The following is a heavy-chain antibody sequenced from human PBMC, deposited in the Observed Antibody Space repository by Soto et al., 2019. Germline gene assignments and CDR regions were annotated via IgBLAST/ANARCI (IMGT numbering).Heavy chain of an antibody. CDR1: GFTFSNAW. CDR3: TTGSTTGTDYFDY. D-gene: IGHD1-1*01. J-gene: IGHJ4*02. V-gene: IGHV3-15*01. Sequence: GGSLRLSCAASGFTFSNAWMSWVRQAPGKGLEWVGRIKSKTDGGTTDYAAPVKGRFTISRDDSKNTLYLQMNSLKTEDTAVYYCTTGSTTGTDYFDYWGQGTLVTVSS. CDR2: IKSKTDGGTT.